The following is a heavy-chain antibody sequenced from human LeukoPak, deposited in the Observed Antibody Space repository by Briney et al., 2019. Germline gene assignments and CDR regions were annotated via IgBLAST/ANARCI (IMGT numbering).Heavy chain of an antibody. J-gene: IGHJ3*02. CDR2: INPNRGGT. CDR1: GYTFTGYY. CDR3: WIWGGVRGTKRAFDI. Sequence: ASVKVSCKASGYTFTGYYMHWVRQAPGQGREWMGWINPNRGGTNYAQKFQGRVTMTRDTSISTAYMELRRLRSDERAVFYCWIWGGVRGTKRAFDIWGQGTMVTVSS. D-gene: IGHD3-10*01. V-gene: IGHV1-2*02.